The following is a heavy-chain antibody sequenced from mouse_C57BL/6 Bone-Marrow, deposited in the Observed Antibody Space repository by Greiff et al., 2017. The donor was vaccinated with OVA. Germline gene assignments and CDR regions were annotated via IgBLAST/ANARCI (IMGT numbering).Heavy chain of an antibody. V-gene: IGHV5-17*01. J-gene: IGHJ3*01. D-gene: IGHD2-3*01. CDR1: GFTFSDYG. CDR3: ARSFYDGYYWFAY. Sequence: EVMLVESGGGLVKPGGSLKHSCAASGFTFSDYGMHWVRQAPEKGLEWVAYISSGSSTIYYADTVKGRFTISRDNAKNTLFLQMTSLRSEDTAMYYGARSFYDGYYWFAYWGQGTLVTVSA. CDR2: ISSGSSTI.